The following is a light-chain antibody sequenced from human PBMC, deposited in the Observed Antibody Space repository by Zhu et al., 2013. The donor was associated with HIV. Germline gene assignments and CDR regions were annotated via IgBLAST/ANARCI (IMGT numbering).Light chain of an antibody. CDR2: DAS. J-gene: IGKJ3*01. Sequence: DIQMTQSPSTLSASVGDRVTITCRASQSISSWLAWYQQKPGKAPNLLIYDASSLESGVPSRFSARGSGTEFTLTITSLQPQDFATYYCHHVNDNPAFGPGTKVDVK. CDR1: QSISSW. CDR3: HHVNDNPA. V-gene: IGKV1-5*01.